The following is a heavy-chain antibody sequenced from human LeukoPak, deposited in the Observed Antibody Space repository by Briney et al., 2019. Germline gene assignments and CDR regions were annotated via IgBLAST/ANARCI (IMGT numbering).Heavy chain of an antibody. CDR1: GGSISNSNW. V-gene: IGHV4-4*02. CDR3: ATYYDSSDYKWNY. CDR2: IYHSGST. Sequence: PSETLSLTCAVSGGSISNSNWWSWVRQPPGKGLEWIGEIYHSGSTNYNPSLKSRVTILVDKSKNQFSLKLSSVTAADTAVYYCATYYDSSDYKWNYWGQGTLVTVSS. J-gene: IGHJ4*02. D-gene: IGHD3-22*01.